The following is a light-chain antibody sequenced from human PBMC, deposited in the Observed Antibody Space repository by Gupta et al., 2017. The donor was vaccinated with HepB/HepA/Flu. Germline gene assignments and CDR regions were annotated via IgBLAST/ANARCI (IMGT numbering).Light chain of an antibody. CDR3: TSYSGRDNFVV. V-gene: IGLV2-8*01. Sequence: QSALTQPPSASGSPGQSVTISCSGTSNDIGTYDYVSWYQQHPGKAPKLLIYEVTARPSGVPYRFSGSKSGNAASLTVSGLQAEDEADYYCTSYSGRDNFVVFGGGTKLTVL. J-gene: IGLJ2*01. CDR1: SNDIGTYDY. CDR2: EVT.